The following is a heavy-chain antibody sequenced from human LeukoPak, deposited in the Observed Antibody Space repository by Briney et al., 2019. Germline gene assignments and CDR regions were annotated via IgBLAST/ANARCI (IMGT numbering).Heavy chain of an antibody. CDR1: GYTFTSYD. Sequence: ASVKVSCKASGYTFTSYDINWVRQATEQGLEWMGWMNPNSGNTGYAQKFQGRVTITRNTSISTAYMELSSLRSEDTAVYYCAVNYYDSSGPLNWGQGTLVTVSS. CDR3: AVNYYDSSGPLN. V-gene: IGHV1-8*03. D-gene: IGHD3-22*01. CDR2: MNPNSGNT. J-gene: IGHJ4*02.